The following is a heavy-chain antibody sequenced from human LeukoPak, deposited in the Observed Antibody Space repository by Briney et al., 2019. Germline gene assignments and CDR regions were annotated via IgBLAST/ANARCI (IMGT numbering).Heavy chain of an antibody. J-gene: IGHJ6*03. CDR2: MNPKSGGT. CDR1: GYTFIGYS. CDR3: AREGGDYYYYDSSGYSPSYMDV. Sequence: ASVKVSCKASGYTFIGYSVHWIRQAPGQGPEWMGWMNPKSGGTDYAQEFQGRVTMTRDTSINTAYMDLSGLTSDDTAVYYCAREGGDYYYYDSSGYSPSYMDVWGKGTTVIVSS. V-gene: IGHV1-2*02. D-gene: IGHD3-22*01.